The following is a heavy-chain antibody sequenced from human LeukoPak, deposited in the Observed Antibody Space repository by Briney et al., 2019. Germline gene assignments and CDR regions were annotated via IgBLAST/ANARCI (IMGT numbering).Heavy chain of an antibody. Sequence: GGSLRLSCAASGFTFSNYAMSWVRQAPGKGLEWVSAISPSADSTSYADSVKGRFAISRDNSKNTVYLQMDSLRAEDTAVYYCAKRESSSSSYNYFDYWGQGTLVTVSS. J-gene: IGHJ4*02. V-gene: IGHV3-23*01. CDR1: GFTFSNYA. D-gene: IGHD6-13*01. CDR3: AKRESSSSSYNYFDY. CDR2: ISPSADST.